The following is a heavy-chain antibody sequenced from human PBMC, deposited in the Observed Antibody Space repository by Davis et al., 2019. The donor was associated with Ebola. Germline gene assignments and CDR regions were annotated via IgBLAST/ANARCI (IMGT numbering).Heavy chain of an antibody. J-gene: IGHJ6*02. CDR1: GFTFDDYG. D-gene: IGHD6-19*01. Sequence: GESLKISCAASGFTFDDYGMSWVRQAPGKGLEWVSGINWNGGSTGYADSVKGRFTISRDNAKNSLFLQMNGLRAEDTAVYYCARVIHGRVQWLYYHYGMDVWGQGTTVTVSS. CDR2: INWNGGST. V-gene: IGHV3-20*04. CDR3: ARVIHGRVQWLYYHYGMDV.